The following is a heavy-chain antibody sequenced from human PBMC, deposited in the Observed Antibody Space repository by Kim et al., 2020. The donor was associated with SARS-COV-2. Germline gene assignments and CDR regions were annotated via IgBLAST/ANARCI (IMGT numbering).Heavy chain of an antibody. V-gene: IGHV1-2*02. CDR2: INPNSGGT. Sequence: ASVKVSCKASGYTFTDYYMHWVRQAPGQGLEWMGWINPNSGGTNYAQKFQGRVTMTGDTSITTAYMELSSLRSDDTAVYYCARRKQLVSYYYYYGMDVWGQGTTVTVSS. CDR1: GYTFTDYY. D-gene: IGHD6-13*01. CDR3: ARRKQLVSYYYYYGMDV. J-gene: IGHJ6*02.